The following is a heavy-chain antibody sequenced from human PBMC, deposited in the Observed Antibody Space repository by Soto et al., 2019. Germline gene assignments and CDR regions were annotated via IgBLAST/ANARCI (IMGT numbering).Heavy chain of an antibody. J-gene: IGHJ5*02. Sequence: PLEIRSLAYSVSGGSIRSSSYYWGWIRQPPGEGLEWIGSIYYSGSTYYNPSRNSRVTISVDTSKNQFSRKLSSVTAAEAAVYYCARLPRRIAARYWWCDPWGQG. CDR1: GGSIRSSSYY. CDR2: IYYSGST. CDR3: ARLPRRIAARYWWCDP. V-gene: IGHV4-39*01. D-gene: IGHD6-6*01.